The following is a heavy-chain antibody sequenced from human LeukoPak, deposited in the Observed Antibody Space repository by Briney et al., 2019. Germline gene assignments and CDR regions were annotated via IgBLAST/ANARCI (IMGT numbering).Heavy chain of an antibody. D-gene: IGHD3-9*01. CDR1: GGSFSGYY. Sequence: SETLSLTCAVYGGSFSGYYWSWIRQPPGKGLKWIGEINHSGSTNYNPSLKSRVTISVDTSKNQFSLKLSSVTAADTAVYYCARGTNILTGYYYYMDVWGKGTTVTVSS. V-gene: IGHV4-34*01. J-gene: IGHJ6*03. CDR3: ARGTNILTGYYYYMDV. CDR2: INHSGST.